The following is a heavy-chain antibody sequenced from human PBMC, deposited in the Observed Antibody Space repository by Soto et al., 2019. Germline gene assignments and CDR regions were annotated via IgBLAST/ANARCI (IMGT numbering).Heavy chain of an antibody. J-gene: IGHJ4*02. Sequence: ASVKVSCKASGYTFTGYYMHWVRQAPGQGLEWMGWINPYSGGTNYAQKFQGWVTMTTDTSMSTAYMELRSLRSDDTAVYYCARDLRDFDYWGQGTLVTVSS. CDR1: GYTFTGYY. CDR3: ARDLRDFDY. V-gene: IGHV1-2*04. CDR2: INPYSGGT.